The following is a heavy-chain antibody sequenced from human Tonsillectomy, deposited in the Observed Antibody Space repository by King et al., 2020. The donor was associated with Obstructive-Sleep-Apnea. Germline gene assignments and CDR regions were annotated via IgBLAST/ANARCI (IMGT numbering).Heavy chain of an antibody. CDR1: GFTFSSYA. Sequence: VQLVESGGGLVQPGGSLRLSCAASGFTFSSYAMSWARQAPGKGLEWVSVISGSGGSTYYADSVKGRFTISRDNSKNTLFLQMNSLRAEDTAVYYCATRPGFDWYFDLWGRGCLVTVSS. D-gene: IGHD1-14*01. J-gene: IGHJ2*01. CDR3: ATRPGFDWYFDL. V-gene: IGHV3-23*04. CDR2: ISGSGGST.